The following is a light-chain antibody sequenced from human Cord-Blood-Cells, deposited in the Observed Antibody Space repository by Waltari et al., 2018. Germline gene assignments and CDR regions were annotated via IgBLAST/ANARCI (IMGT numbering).Light chain of an antibody. Sequence: DIQMTPSPSSLSASVVFRFTLTCRASQSISSYLNWYQQKPGKAPKLLIYAASSLQSGVPSRFSGSGSGTDFTLTISSLQPEDFATYYCQQSYSTPITFGQGTRLEIK. CDR1: QSISSY. CDR3: QQSYSTPIT. J-gene: IGKJ5*01. V-gene: IGKV1-39*01. CDR2: AAS.